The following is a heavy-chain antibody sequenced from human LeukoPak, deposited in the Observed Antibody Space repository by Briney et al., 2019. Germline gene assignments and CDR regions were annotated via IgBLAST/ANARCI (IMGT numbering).Heavy chain of an antibody. CDR2: ITWDGQNI. D-gene: IGHD5-18*01. CDR1: GRTFEDFT. CDR3: SKGDDRYGFDY. Sequence: GGSLRLYCAASGRTFEDFTMHWVRQAPGKALEWVSLITWDGQNIEYQDSVKGRFTISRDNSENSLYLQMKSLKTEDTALYFCSKGDDRYGFDYWGQGTLVTVSS. J-gene: IGHJ4*02. V-gene: IGHV3-43*01.